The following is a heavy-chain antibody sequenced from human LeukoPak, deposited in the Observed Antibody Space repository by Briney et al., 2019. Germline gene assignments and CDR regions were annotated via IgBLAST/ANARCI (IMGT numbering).Heavy chain of an antibody. V-gene: IGHV4-59*01. CDR3: ARAYRLTSPRGFDP. CDR1: GGFISGYY. J-gene: IGHJ5*02. Sequence: SETLSLTCTVSGGFISGYYWNWIRQSPGKGLEWVGYIFYTGDTDYNPSLRSRVTMSVDRSNNRFSLQLASVTTADSAFYYCARAYRLTSPRGFDPWGPGILVTVSS. CDR2: IFYTGDT. D-gene: IGHD3-16*02.